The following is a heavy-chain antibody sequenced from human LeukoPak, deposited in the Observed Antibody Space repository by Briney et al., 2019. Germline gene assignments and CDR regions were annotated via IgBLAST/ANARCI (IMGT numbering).Heavy chain of an antibody. CDR2: IYHSGST. D-gene: IGHD2-21*02. J-gene: IGHJ4*02. CDR3: ARLSGDASGFDY. CDR1: GYSISSGYY. Sequence: PSETLSLTCTVSGYSISSGYYWGWIRQPPGKGLEWIGSIYHSGSTYYNPSLKSRVTISVDTSKNQFSLKLSSVTAADTAVYYCARLSGDASGFDYWGQGTLVTVSS. V-gene: IGHV4-38-2*02.